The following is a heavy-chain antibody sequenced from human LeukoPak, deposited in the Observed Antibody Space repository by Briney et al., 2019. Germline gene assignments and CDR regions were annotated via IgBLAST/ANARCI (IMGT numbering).Heavy chain of an antibody. V-gene: IGHV4-59*01. J-gene: IGHJ4*02. CDR1: GGSISSYY. Sequence: SETLSLTCTVSGGSISSYYWSWIRQPPGKGLEWIGYIYYSGSTNYNPSLKSRVTISVDTSKNQFSLKLSSVTAADTAVYYCARAMGYYGSGSYYNVLDYWGQGTLVTVSS. CDR2: IYYSGST. D-gene: IGHD3-10*01. CDR3: ARAMGYYGSGSYYNVLDY.